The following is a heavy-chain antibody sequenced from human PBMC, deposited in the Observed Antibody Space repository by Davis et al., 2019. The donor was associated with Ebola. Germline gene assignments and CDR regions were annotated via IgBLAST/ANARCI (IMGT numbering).Heavy chain of an antibody. J-gene: IGHJ5*02. V-gene: IGHV1-18*04. CDR3: ARLYPTDYSFDP. D-gene: IGHD3-16*01. Sequence: ASVKVSCKASGYTFTSHGITWVRQAPGQGLEWMGWISAYSGNTDYAQKFHGRVTMTTDTSTSTAFMELRSLRSDDTAVYYCARLYPTDYSFDPWGQGTLVTVSS. CDR2: ISAYSGNT. CDR1: GYTFTSHG.